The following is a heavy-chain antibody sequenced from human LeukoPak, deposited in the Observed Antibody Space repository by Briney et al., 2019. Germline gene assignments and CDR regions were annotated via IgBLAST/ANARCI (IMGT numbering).Heavy chain of an antibody. Sequence: GASVKVSCKASGYTFINYYIHWVRQAPGQGLEWMGMINPNGGSTSYAQKFQGRVTMTRNTSISTAYMELSSLRSEDTAVYYCARGVGYSSSWYSWSPRRNNWFDPWGQGTLVTVSS. V-gene: IGHV1-46*01. J-gene: IGHJ5*02. CDR3: ARGVGYSSSWYSWSPRRNNWFDP. CDR2: INPNGGST. D-gene: IGHD6-13*01. CDR1: GYTFINYY.